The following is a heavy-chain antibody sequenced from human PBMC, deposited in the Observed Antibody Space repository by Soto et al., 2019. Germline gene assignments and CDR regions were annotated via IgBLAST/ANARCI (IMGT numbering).Heavy chain of an antibody. V-gene: IGHV3-30*18. J-gene: IGHJ5*02. CDR2: ISHDGGVK. CDR3: AKDLYGAGWYNYFDP. Sequence: QVHLVESGGGVVQPRRSLRLSCAASGFTFSTTGMHWVRQAPGKGLEWVAMISHDGGVKHYTDSVKGRFTISRDTSNTTVYLQMNSLRPEDTAMYHCAKDLYGAGWYNYFDPWGQGTLVTVSS. D-gene: IGHD6-19*01. CDR1: GFTFSTTG.